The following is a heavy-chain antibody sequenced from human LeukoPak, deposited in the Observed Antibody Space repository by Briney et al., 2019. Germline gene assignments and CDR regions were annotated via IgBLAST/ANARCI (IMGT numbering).Heavy chain of an antibody. Sequence: SETLSLTCTVSGGSISSHYWSWIRQPPGKGLEWIGYIYYSGSTNYNPSLKGRVTISVDTSKNQFSLKLSSVTAADTAVYYCARVTNWFDPWGQGTLVTVSS. CDR1: GGSISSHY. V-gene: IGHV4-59*11. J-gene: IGHJ5*02. CDR3: ARVTNWFDP. CDR2: IYYSGST.